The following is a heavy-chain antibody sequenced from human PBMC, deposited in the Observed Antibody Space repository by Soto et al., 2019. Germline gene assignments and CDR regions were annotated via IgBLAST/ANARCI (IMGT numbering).Heavy chain of an antibody. CDR3: ARGWVELERPRVLYYYYCMDV. J-gene: IGHJ6*02. V-gene: IGHV1-69*13. Sequence: SVKVSCKASGGTFSSYAISWVRQAPGQGLEWMGGIIPIFGTANYAQKFQGRVTITADESTSTAYMELSSLRSEDTAVYYCARGWVELERPRVLYYYYCMDVWGQGTTVTVSS. D-gene: IGHD1-1*01. CDR2: IIPIFGTA. CDR1: GGTFSSYA.